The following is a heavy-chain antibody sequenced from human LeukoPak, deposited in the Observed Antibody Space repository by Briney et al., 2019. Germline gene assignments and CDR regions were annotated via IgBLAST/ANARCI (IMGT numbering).Heavy chain of an antibody. V-gene: IGHV1-69*13. CDR3: ARAGARYCSSTSCYRYYYYYMDV. D-gene: IGHD2-2*01. Sequence: SVKVSCKASGGTFSGYAISWVRQAPGQGLEWMGGIIPIFDTANYAQKFQGRVTITADESTSTAYMELSSLRSEDTAVYYCARAGARYCSSTSCYRYYYYYMDVWGKGTTVTVSS. CDR1: GGTFSGYA. CDR2: IIPIFDTA. J-gene: IGHJ6*03.